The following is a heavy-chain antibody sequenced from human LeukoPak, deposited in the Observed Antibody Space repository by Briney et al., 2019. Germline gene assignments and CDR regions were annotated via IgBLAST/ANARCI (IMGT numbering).Heavy chain of an antibody. J-gene: IGHJ4*02. CDR1: RFTFSSYG. CDR2: IWYDGSDK. D-gene: IGHD6-19*01. Sequence: PGVSLRLSCAASRFTFSSYGMHWVRQARGKGLEWVAVIWYDGSDKYYADSVKGRFSISRDNFKNTLYLLMNSLRAEDTAVYYCARGYSSGWPHYFDYWGQGTLVTVSS. V-gene: IGHV3-33*01. CDR3: ARGYSSGWPHYFDY.